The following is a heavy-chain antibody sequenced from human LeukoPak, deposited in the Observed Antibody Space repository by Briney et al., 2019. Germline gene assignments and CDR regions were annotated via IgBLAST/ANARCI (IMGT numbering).Heavy chain of an antibody. Sequence: GGSLRLSCATSGLTFTNAWMNWVRQAPGKGLEWVGRIRSNSDGGTIDYAAPVKGRFTLSRDDSKNTLYLQMNSLQTEDTAVYYCATGFYDSTWGQGTLVTVSS. D-gene: IGHD3-22*01. CDR1: GLTFTNAW. CDR3: ATGFYDST. J-gene: IGHJ5*02. CDR2: IRSNSDGGTI. V-gene: IGHV3-15*07.